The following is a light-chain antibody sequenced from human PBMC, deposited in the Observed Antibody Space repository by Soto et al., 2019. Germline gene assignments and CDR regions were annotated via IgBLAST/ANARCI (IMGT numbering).Light chain of an antibody. CDR3: SSYSISTAYL. J-gene: IGLJ1*01. CDR2: EVN. CDR1: SSYVGGYDH. Sequence: SVLTQPASVSGSPGQSITISCTGTSSYVGGYDHVSWYQLRPGKALKLMVFEVNNRPSGVSYRFSGSRSGNTASLTISGLQAEDEADYFCSSYSISTAYLFGT. V-gene: IGLV2-14*01.